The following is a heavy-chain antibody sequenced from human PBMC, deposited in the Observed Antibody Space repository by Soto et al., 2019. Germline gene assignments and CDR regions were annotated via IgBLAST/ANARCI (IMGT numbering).Heavy chain of an antibody. D-gene: IGHD1-7*01. CDR3: ARELFKGYVDY. J-gene: IGHJ4*02. V-gene: IGHV4-34*01. CDR2: INHSGST. CDR1: GGSFIGYY. Sequence: SENLSLTCAFYGGSFIGYYWSWIRQPPGTGLEWIGEINHSGSTNYNPPPKSRVTISVDSSKNQFSLKLSSVIAADTAVYDCARELFKGYVDYWGQGTLVTFPS.